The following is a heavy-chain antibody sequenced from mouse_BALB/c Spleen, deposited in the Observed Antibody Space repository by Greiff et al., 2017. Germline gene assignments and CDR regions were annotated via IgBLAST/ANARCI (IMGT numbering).Heavy chain of an antibody. J-gene: IGHJ2*01. CDR3: ARVDLYGSFDY. D-gene: IGHD1-1*01. V-gene: IGHV7-3*02. CDR2: LRNNANGYTT. CDR1: GFTFTDYY. Sequence: EVMLVESGGGFVQPGGSLRLSCAPSGFTFTDYYMIWVRQPPGQALEWLGFLRNNANGYTTEYSASVKGRFTIYRENSQSILYLQINNLRAEDSATDSRARVDLYGSFDYWGQGTTLTVSA.